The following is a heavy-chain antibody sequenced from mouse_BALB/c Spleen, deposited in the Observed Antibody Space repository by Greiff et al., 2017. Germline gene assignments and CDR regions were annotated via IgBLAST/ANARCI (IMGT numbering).Heavy chain of an antibody. CDR1: GFSLTSYG. CDR3: ARIDRFYAMDY. V-gene: IGHV2-2*02. D-gene: IGHD3-2*01. J-gene: IGHJ4*01. Sequence: VQLVESGAGLVQPSQCLSITCAVSGFSLTSYGIPWVRQSPGKGLEWLGVICSGGSTDYNAAFISRLSISKDNSKRQVFFKMNSLQANDTAIYSCARIDRFYAMDYWGQGTSVTVSS. CDR2: ICSGGST.